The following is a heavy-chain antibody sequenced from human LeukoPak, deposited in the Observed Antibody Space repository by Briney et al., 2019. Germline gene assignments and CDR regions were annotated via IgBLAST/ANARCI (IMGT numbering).Heavy chain of an antibody. CDR1: GFTFSTYA. CDR3: AKDRSIAAAGTFDY. Sequence: GGSLRLSCAASGFTFSTYAMSWVRQAPGKGLEWVSTITGSGDNTFYADSAKGRFTISRDNSKNTLYLQMNSLRAEDTALYYCAKDRSIAAAGTFDYWGQGTLVTVSS. D-gene: IGHD6-13*01. J-gene: IGHJ4*02. V-gene: IGHV3-23*01. CDR2: ITGSGDNT.